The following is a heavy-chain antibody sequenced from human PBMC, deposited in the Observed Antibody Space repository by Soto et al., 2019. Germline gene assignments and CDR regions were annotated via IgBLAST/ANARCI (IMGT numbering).Heavy chain of an antibody. J-gene: IGHJ5*02. CDR1: GYTFTSYG. V-gene: IGHV1-18*01. Sequence: GASVKVSCKASGYTFTSYGISWVRQDPGQGLEWMGWISAYNGNTNYAQKLQGRVTMTTDTSTSTAYMELRSLRSDDTAVYYCAREDIVVVPAANGGHWFDPWGQGTLVTVSS. CDR2: ISAYNGNT. D-gene: IGHD2-2*01. CDR3: AREDIVVVPAANGGHWFDP.